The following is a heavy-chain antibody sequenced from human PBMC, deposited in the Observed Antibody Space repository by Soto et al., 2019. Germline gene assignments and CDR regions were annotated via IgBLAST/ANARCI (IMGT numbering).Heavy chain of an antibody. J-gene: IGHJ5*02. CDR1: GGTFSSYA. D-gene: IGHD6-13*01. V-gene: IGHV1-69*01. CDR2: IIPIFGTA. CDR3: ASSRPGYSSSWYYWFDP. Sequence: ASVKVSCQASGGTFSSYAISWVRQAPGPGLEWMGGIIPIFGTANYAQKFQGRVTIAADESTSTAYMELSSLRSEDTAVYYCASSRPGYSSSWYYWFDPWGQGTLVTVSS.